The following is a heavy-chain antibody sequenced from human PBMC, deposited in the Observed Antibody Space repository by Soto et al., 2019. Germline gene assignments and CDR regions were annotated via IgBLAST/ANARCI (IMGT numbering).Heavy chain of an antibody. V-gene: IGHV3-23*04. D-gene: IGHD3-10*01. J-gene: IGHJ5*02. Sequence: EVQLVESGGGLVQPGGSLRLSCAASGFIFDSFALSWVCQAPGKGLEWVSGIGGSGGRTYYADSVKGRFTISRDNSKNTLYLQMSSLSAEDTAIYYCAKDRAFWFGEGGWFDPWGQGTLVTVSS. CDR3: AKDRAFWFGEGGWFDP. CDR1: GFIFDSFA. CDR2: IGGSGGRT.